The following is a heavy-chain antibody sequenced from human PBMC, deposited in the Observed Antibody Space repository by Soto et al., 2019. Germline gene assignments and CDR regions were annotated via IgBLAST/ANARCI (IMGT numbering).Heavy chain of an antibody. D-gene: IGHD5-12*01. CDR1: GGSFSGYY. J-gene: IGHJ6*02. V-gene: IGHV4-34*01. CDR3: ARGLGGIVATLNPYYYGMDV. Sequence: SETLSLTCAVYGGSFSGYYWSWIRQPPGKGLEWIGEINHSGSTNYNPSLKSRVTISVDTSKNQFSLKLSSVTAADTAVSYCARGLGGIVATLNPYYYGMDVWGQGTTVTVSS. CDR2: INHSGST.